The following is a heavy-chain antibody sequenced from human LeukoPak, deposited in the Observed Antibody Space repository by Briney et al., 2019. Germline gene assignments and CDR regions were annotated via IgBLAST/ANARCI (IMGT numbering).Heavy chain of an antibody. V-gene: IGHV3-7*01. CDR2: IKQDGNEK. CDR3: TRDPLTQNDY. D-gene: IGHD1-14*01. Sequence: GGPLRLPCAASGFTFDSYWMSWVRQAPGKGLEWVANIKQDGNEKYYVDSVKGRFTIYRDNAENSLYLQMNSLRAEDTAVYYCTRDPLTQNDYWGQGTLVTVSS. CDR1: GFTFDSYW. J-gene: IGHJ4*02.